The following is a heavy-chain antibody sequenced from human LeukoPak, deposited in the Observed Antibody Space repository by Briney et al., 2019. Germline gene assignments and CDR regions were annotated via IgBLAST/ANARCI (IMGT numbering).Heavy chain of an antibody. CDR1: GGSISSSSYY. CDR2: IYYSGST. D-gene: IGHD6-13*01. Sequence: PSETLSLTCTVSGGSISSSSYYWGWIRQPPGKGLEWTGSIYYSGSTYYNPSLKSRVTISVDTSKNQFSLKLSSVTAADTAVYYCARRASSSGWFDYWGQGTLVTVSS. J-gene: IGHJ4*02. V-gene: IGHV4-39*07. CDR3: ARRASSSGWFDY.